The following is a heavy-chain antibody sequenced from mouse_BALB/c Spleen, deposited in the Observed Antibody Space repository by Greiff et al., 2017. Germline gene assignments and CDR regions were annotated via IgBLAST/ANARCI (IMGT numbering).Heavy chain of an antibody. V-gene: IGHV1-80*01. Sequence: VKLMESGAELVRPGSSVKISCKASGYAFSSYWMNWVKQRPGQGLEWIGQIYPGDGDTNYNGKFKGKATLTADKSSSTAYMQLSSLTSEDSAVYFCARVPAYYGNHWFAYWGQGTLVTVSA. CDR2: IYPGDGDT. CDR1: GYAFSSYW. D-gene: IGHD2-10*01. CDR3: ARVPAYYGNHWFAY. J-gene: IGHJ3*01.